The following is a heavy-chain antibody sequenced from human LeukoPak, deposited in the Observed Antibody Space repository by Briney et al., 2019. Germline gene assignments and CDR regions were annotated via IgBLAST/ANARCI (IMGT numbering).Heavy chain of an antibody. CDR1: GFTFSDYY. CDR3: TREKASCSSTSCYREYYYYYYMDV. CDR2: IRSKAYGGTT. V-gene: IGHV3-49*03. J-gene: IGHJ6*03. Sequence: PGGSLRLSCAASGFTFSDYYMSWIRQAPGKGLEWVGFIRSKAYGGTTEYAASVKGRFTISRDDSKSIAYLQMNSLKTEDTAVYYCTREKASCSSTSCYREYYYYYYMDVWGKGTTVTVSS. D-gene: IGHD2-2*02.